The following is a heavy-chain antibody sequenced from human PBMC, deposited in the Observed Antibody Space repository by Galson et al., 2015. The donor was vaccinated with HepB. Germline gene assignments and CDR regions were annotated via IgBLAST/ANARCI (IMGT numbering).Heavy chain of an antibody. CDR3: AKDRLGGRYSYSMGV. CDR1: GFTFSSYA. Sequence: SLRLSCAAYGFTFSSYAMSWVRLSPGKGLEWVSAISGSGGSTYYADSVKGRFTISRDNSKNTLYRQMNSLRAEDTAVYYCAKDRLGGRYSYSMGVWGQGTTVTVSS. D-gene: IGHD1-26*01. J-gene: IGHJ6*02. CDR2: ISGSGGST. V-gene: IGHV3-23*01.